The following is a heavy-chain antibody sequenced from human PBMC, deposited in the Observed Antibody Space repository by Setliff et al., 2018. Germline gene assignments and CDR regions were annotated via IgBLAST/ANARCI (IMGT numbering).Heavy chain of an antibody. CDR2: INYSGST. Sequence: SETLSLTCTVSGGSISTYYWSWIRQPPGKGLEWIGYINYSGSTNYNPSLKSRVTISVDTSKKYFFLNLTSVTAADTAVYYCARHLSYSGETMDVWGKGTTVTVSS. V-gene: IGHV4-59*08. CDR1: GGSISTYY. J-gene: IGHJ6*03. CDR3: ARHLSYSGETMDV. D-gene: IGHD5-12*01.